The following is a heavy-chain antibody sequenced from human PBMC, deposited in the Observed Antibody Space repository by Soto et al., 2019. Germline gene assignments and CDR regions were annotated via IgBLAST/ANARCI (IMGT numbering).Heavy chain of an antibody. Sequence: GGSLRLSCAGSGFTFVDPYMSWIRQAPGKGLEWLSYISPGSRYPAYADSVKGRFTISRDNAKRSLYLQMMSLTAEDTAIYYCVRGGGGGLFDPWGQGTMVTVSS. J-gene: IGHJ5*02. CDR3: VRGGGGGLFDP. CDR2: ISPGSRYP. D-gene: IGHD2-15*01. V-gene: IGHV3-11*06. CDR1: GFTFVDPY.